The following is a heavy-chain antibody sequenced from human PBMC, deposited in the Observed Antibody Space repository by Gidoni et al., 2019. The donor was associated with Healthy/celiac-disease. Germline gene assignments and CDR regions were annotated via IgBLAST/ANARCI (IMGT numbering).Heavy chain of an antibody. CDR2: IYYSGST. J-gene: IGHJ6*02. Sequence: QVQLQESGPGLVKPSETLSLTCTVSGGHISSYYWSWIRQPPGKGLEWLGYIYYSGSTNYNPSRKSRVTISVDTSQNQFSLKLRSVTAADTAVYYCARRRIAAAGIDYYYYYGMDVWGQGTTVTVSS. V-gene: IGHV4-59*08. CDR3: ARRRIAAAGIDYYYYYGMDV. D-gene: IGHD6-13*01. CDR1: GGHISSYY.